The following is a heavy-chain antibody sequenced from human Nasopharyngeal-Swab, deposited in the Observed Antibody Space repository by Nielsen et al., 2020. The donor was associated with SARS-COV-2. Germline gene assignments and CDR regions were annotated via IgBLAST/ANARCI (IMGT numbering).Heavy chain of an antibody. CDR2: IYYSGST. V-gene: IGHV4-39*01. J-gene: IGHJ4*02. CDR3: ARLDASSTGADY. D-gene: IGHD2-2*01. Sequence: WIRQPPGKGLEWIGSIYYSGSTYYNPSLKSRVTISVDTSKNQSSLKLSSVTAADTAVYYCARLDASSTGADYWGQGTLVTVSS.